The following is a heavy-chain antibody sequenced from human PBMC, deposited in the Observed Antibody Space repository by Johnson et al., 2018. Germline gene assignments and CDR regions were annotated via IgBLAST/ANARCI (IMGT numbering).Heavy chain of an antibody. Sequence: VQLVQSGGGLVQPGGSLRLSCAASGFSFSTYWMTWVSQAPGTGLEWVANIKQDGSQPYSVDSVKGRFTISRDNAKNSMYLQMNNLRAGDTAVYYCARDREGAFDTWGQGTMVTVS. J-gene: IGHJ3*02. CDR2: IKQDGSQP. CDR3: ARDREGAFDT. CDR1: GFSFSTYW. V-gene: IGHV3-7*01.